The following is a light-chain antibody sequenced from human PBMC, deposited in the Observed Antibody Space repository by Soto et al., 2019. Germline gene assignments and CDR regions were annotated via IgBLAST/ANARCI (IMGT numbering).Light chain of an antibody. CDR3: QQYYSTPWAT. J-gene: IGKJ4*01. V-gene: IGKV4-1*01. Sequence: DIVMTQSPDSLAVSLGERATINCKSSQSVLYSSNNKNYLAWYQQKPGQPPKLLIYWASTRESGVPDRFSGSGSGTDFTLTISSLQAEDVAVYYCQQYYSTPWATFGGGTKVEIK. CDR2: WAS. CDR1: QSVLYSSNNKNY.